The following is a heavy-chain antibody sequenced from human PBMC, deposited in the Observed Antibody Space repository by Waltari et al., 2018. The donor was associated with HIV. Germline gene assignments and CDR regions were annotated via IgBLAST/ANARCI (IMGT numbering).Heavy chain of an antibody. D-gene: IGHD3-10*01. CDR3: ARDVVRGDPSFSLNY. V-gene: IGHV1-46*01. J-gene: IGHJ4*02. Sequence: QVQLVQSGAEVKKPGASVKVSCKASGYTFTSYFMHWVRQAPGQGLEWMGIINPSGGSTRYAQKFQGRVTMTRDTSTSTVYMELSSLRSEDTAVYYCARDVVRGDPSFSLNYWGQGTLVTVSS. CDR2: INPSGGST. CDR1: GYTFTSYF.